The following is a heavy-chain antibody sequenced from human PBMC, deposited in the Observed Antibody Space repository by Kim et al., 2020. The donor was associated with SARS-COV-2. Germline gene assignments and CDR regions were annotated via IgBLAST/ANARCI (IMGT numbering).Heavy chain of an antibody. J-gene: IGHJ6*02. CDR3: NVGGSKRPYYYGMDG. D-gene: IGHD3-10*02. Sequence: SVKGRFTVSRDNSKDTLYLQMNSLRAEDTAVYYCNVGGSKRPYYYGMDGWGQGTTVTVSS. V-gene: IGHV3-23*01.